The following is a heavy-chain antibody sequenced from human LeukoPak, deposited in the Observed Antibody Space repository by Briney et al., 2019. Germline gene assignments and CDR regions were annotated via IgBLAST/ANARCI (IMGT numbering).Heavy chain of an antibody. J-gene: IGHJ4*02. CDR2: INPNSGGT. CDR1: GYTFTGYY. CDR3: ARRRKYCSSTSCYSADGFDY. D-gene: IGHD2-2*01. Sequence: GASVKVSCKASGYTFTGYYMHWVRHAPGQGLEWMGRINPNSGGTNYAQKFQGRVTMTRDTSISTAYMELSRLRSDDTAVYYCARRRKYCSSTSCYSADGFDYWGQGTLVTVSS. V-gene: IGHV1-2*06.